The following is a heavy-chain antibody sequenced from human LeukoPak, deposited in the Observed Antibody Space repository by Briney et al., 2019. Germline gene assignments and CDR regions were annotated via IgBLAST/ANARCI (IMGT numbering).Heavy chain of an antibody. V-gene: IGHV3-30*02. CDR2: IRYDGSNK. Sequence: PGGSLRLSCAASGFTFSSYGMHWVRQAPGKGLERVAFIRYDGSNKYYADSVKGRFTISRDNSKNTLYLQMNSLRAEDTAVYYCAKSRHSRIVATIGEYYFDYWGQGTLVTVSS. CDR3: AKSRHSRIVATIGEYYFDY. J-gene: IGHJ4*02. D-gene: IGHD5-12*01. CDR1: GFTFSSYG.